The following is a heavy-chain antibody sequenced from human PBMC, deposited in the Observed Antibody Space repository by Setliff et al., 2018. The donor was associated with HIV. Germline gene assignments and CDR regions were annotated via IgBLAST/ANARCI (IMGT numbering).Heavy chain of an antibody. CDR3: ARHRDPPGSRWIFYYYYMDL. J-gene: IGHJ6*03. D-gene: IGHD6-13*01. V-gene: IGHV4-61*02. Sequence: KPSETLSLTCTVSGGSISSGGYYWSWIRQPAGKGLEWIGRIYTSGSTNYNPSLKSRLTISVDTSKNQVSLRLSSVTAADTGVYYCARHRDPPGSRWIFYYYYMDLWGGGTTVTVSS. CDR1: GGSISSGGYY. CDR2: IYTSGST.